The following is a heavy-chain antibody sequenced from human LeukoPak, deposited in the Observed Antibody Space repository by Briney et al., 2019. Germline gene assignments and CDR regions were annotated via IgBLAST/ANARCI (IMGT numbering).Heavy chain of an antibody. D-gene: IGHD2-2*01. J-gene: IGHJ5*02. Sequence: GASVKVSCKASGDTFTGYYVHWVRQAPGQGLEWMGIINPRDGKTTYAQKFQGRVTMTRDTSTRIVYMEMTSLRSEDTAVYYCARDSRFRGLIALVPAAQKTDNWFDPWGQGTLVTVSS. CDR3: ARDSRFRGLIALVPAAQKTDNWFDP. V-gene: IGHV1-46*01. CDR1: GDTFTGYY. CDR2: INPRDGKT.